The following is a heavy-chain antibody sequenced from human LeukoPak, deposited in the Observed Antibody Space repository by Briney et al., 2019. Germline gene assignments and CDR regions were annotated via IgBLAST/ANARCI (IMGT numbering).Heavy chain of an antibody. J-gene: IGHJ4*02. D-gene: IGHD6-6*01. CDR1: GFTFSTYW. CDR2: IKQDGSEI. CDR3: AKLIAPRTIYDY. Sequence: GGSLRLSCAASGFTFSTYWMSWVRQAPGKGLEWVASIKQDGSEIHYVDSVKGRYTISRDNAKNSLCLQMNSLRAEDTAAYYCAKLIAPRTIYDYWGQGTLVTVSS. V-gene: IGHV3-7*01.